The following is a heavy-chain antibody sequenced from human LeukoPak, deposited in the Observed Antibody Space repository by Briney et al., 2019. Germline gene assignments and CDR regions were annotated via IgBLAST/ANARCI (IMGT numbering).Heavy chain of an antibody. CDR1: GFIFSGYS. Sequence: GGSLRLSCAASGFIFSGYSMNWVRETPGKGGEWVANINRDGSDKNYLDSVEGRFTISRDNAKNSLYLQMNSLRAEDTAVYYCARDSSPRISGSSWYYDAFVIWGQGTMVTVSS. CDR3: ARDSSPRISGSSWYYDAFVI. J-gene: IGHJ3*02. D-gene: IGHD6-13*01. V-gene: IGHV3-7*01. CDR2: INRDGSDK.